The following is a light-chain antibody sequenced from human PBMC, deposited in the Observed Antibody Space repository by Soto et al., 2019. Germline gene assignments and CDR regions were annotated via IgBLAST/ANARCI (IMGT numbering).Light chain of an antibody. Sequence: QSVLTQPPSLSGAPGQRVTISCTGSGSNIGAPYDVHWYQHLPGTAPKLLIYGSTNRPSGVPGRFSGSKSGTSASLAITGLQAEDEAVYYCQSYDSSLSGYVFGAGTKLTVL. CDR3: QSYDSSLSGYV. J-gene: IGLJ1*01. CDR1: GSNIGAPYD. CDR2: GST. V-gene: IGLV1-40*01.